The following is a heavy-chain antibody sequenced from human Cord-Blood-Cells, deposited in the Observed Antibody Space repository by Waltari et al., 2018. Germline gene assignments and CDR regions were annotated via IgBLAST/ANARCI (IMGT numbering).Heavy chain of an antibody. CDR2: IIPIFGTA. J-gene: IGHJ6*02. CDR1: GGTFISYA. CDR3: AVYSSPSYYYGMDV. D-gene: IGHD6-13*01. Sequence: QVPLVHSGAEVKKPGSSVKVSCKASGGTFISYAISWVRQAPRQGLEWMGGIIPIFGTANYAQKFQGRVTITADESTSTAYMELSSLRSEETAVYYCAVYSSPSYYYGMDVWGQGTTVTVSS. V-gene: IGHV1-69*01.